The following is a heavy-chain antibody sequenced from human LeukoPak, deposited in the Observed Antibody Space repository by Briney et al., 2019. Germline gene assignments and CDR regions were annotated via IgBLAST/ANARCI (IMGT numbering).Heavy chain of an antibody. Sequence: EASVKVSCKVSGYTLTELSMHWVRQAPGKGLEWMGGFDPEDGETIYAQKFQGRVTMTEDTSTDTAYMELSSLRSEDTAVYYCATRSFGGVIHFDYWGKGPLVTVPS. D-gene: IGHD3-16*01. CDR2: FDPEDGET. V-gene: IGHV1-24*01. CDR3: ATRSFGGVIHFDY. J-gene: IGHJ4*02. CDR1: GYTLTELS.